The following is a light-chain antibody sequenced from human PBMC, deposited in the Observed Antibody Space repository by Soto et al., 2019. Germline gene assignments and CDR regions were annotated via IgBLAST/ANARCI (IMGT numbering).Light chain of an antibody. V-gene: IGKV3-20*01. CDR3: QQYGGSPWT. J-gene: IGKJ1*01. CDR1: QTISTSY. CDR2: GAS. Sequence: DSVLTQSPGTLSLSPGERATLSCRASQTISTSYLAWYQQKPGQAPRLLIYGASSRATGIPDRFSGSGSGTDFTLTISRLEPEDFAVFYCQQYGGSPWTFGQGTKVEIK.